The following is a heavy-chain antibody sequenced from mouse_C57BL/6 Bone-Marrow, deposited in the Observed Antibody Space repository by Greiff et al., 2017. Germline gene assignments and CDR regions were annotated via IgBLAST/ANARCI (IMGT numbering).Heavy chain of an antibody. D-gene: IGHD1-1*01. J-gene: IGHJ1*03. Sequence: QVQLQQSGPELVKPGASVKISCKASGYAFSSSWMNWVKQRPGKGLEWIGRIYPGDGDTNYNGKFKGKATLTADKSSSTAYMQLSSLTSEDSAVYFCASYYGSSPRWYFDVCGTGTTVTVSS. V-gene: IGHV1-82*01. CDR1: GYAFSSSW. CDR2: IYPGDGDT. CDR3: ASYYGSSPRWYFDV.